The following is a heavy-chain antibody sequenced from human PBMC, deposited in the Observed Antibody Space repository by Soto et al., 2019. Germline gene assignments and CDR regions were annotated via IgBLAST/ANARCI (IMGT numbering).Heavy chain of an antibody. CDR3: ARVPIPSNYYYYYMDV. D-gene: IGHD2-21*01. V-gene: IGHV5-51*01. J-gene: IGHJ6*03. Sequence: GESLKISCKGSGYKFTSYWIGWVRQMPGKGLEWMGIIYPGDSDTRYSPSFQGQVTISADKSISTAYLQWSSLKASDTAMYYCARVPIPSNYYYYYMDVWGKGTTVTVSS. CDR2: IYPGDSDT. CDR1: GYKFTSYW.